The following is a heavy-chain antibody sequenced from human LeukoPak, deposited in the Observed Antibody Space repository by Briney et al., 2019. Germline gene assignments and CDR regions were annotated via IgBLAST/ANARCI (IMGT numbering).Heavy chain of an antibody. J-gene: IGHJ5*02. CDR2: INPNKGGT. Sequence: ASVKVSCKASGYTFTAYFIHWVRQAPGQGLEWMGWINPNKGGTNYAQQFQGRVSMTRDTSNDTAYMELTSLTDDDTAVYYCAVLPTGPSRTWPFDPWGQGTLVTVSS. V-gene: IGHV1-2*02. CDR1: GYTFTAYF. CDR3: AVLPTGPSRTWPFDP. D-gene: IGHD2-2*01.